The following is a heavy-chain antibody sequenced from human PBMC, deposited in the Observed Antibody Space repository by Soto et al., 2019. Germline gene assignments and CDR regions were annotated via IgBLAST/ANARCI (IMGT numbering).Heavy chain of an antibody. V-gene: IGHV5-51*01. CDR3: ARRGYCSGGSCYSVYYFDY. D-gene: IGHD2-15*01. CDR1: GYSFTSYW. J-gene: IGHJ4*02. Sequence: GESLKISCKGSGYSFTSYWIGWVRQMPGKGLEWMGIIYPGDSDTRYSPSFQGQVTISADKSISTAYLQWSSLKASDTAMYYCARRGYCSGGSCYSVYYFDYWGQGTLVTVSS. CDR2: IYPGDSDT.